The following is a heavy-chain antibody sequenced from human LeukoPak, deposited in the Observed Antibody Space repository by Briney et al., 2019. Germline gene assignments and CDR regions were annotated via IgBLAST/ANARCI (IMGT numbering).Heavy chain of an antibody. D-gene: IGHD3-10*01. J-gene: IGHJ4*02. Sequence: GASVKVSCKASGYTFTDYYMHWVQQAPGKGLEWMGRVDPEDGETIYAEKFQGRVTITADTSTDTAYMELSSLRSEDTAVYYCATRPFTMVRGGDYWGQGTLVTVSS. V-gene: IGHV1-69-2*01. CDR1: GYTFTDYY. CDR3: ATRPFTMVRGGDY. CDR2: VDPEDGET.